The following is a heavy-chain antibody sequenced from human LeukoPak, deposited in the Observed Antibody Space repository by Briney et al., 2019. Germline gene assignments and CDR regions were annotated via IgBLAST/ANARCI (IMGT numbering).Heavy chain of an antibody. CDR3: ASQNYYDSSGYYDI. CDR1: GGSISSSSYY. D-gene: IGHD3-22*01. V-gene: IGHV4-39*01. CDR2: IYYSGST. J-gene: IGHJ3*02. Sequence: SETLSLTCTVPGGSISSSSYYWGWIRQPPGKGLEWIESIYYSGSTYYNPSLKSRVTISVDTSKNQFSLKLSSVTAADTAVYYCASQNYYDSSGYYDIWGQGTMVTVSS.